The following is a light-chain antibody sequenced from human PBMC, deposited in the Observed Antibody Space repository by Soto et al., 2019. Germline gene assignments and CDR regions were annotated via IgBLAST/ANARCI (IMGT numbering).Light chain of an antibody. CDR2: EVS. CDR3: SSSAGTKNMV. CDR1: PSDVGASNY. V-gene: IGLV2-8*01. J-gene: IGLJ2*01. Sequence: QSALTQPPSASGSPGQSVTISCTGTPSDVGASNYVSWYQQQPGKAPKLMISEVSKRPSGVPDRFAGSKSGNTASLTVSGLQAEDEADYYCSSSAGTKNMVFGAGTKLTVL.